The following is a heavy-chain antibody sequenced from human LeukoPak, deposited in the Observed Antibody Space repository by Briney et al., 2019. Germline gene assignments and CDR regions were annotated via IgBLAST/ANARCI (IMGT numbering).Heavy chain of an antibody. CDR3: ARETILWFGELTNGEYYFDY. Sequence: QPSETLSLTCAVSGGSISSSNWWSWVRQPPGKGLEWIGEIYHSGSTNYNPSLKSRVTISVDKSKNQFSLKLSSVTAADTAVYYCARETILWFGELTNGEYYFDYWGQGTLVTVSS. J-gene: IGHJ4*02. CDR1: GGSISSSNW. CDR2: IYHSGST. V-gene: IGHV4-4*02. D-gene: IGHD3-10*01.